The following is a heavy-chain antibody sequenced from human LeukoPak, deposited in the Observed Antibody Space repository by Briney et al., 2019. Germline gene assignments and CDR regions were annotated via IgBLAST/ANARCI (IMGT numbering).Heavy chain of an antibody. Sequence: PGGSLRLSCAASGFTFSSYGMHWVRQAPGKGLEWVAVIWYDGSNKYYADSVKGRFTISRDNSKNTLYLQMNSLRAEDTAVYYCARDPVGVWFGESYFDCWGQGTLVTVSS. D-gene: IGHD3-10*01. J-gene: IGHJ4*02. CDR1: GFTFSSYG. CDR3: ARDPVGVWFGESYFDC. CDR2: IWYDGSNK. V-gene: IGHV3-33*01.